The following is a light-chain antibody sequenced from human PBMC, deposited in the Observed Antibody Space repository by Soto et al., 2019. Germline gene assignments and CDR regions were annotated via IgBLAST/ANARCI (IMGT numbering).Light chain of an antibody. CDR2: GAS. J-gene: IGKJ2*03. CDR1: QNIDNN. V-gene: IGKV3-15*01. Sequence: EIVMTQSPATLSVSPGERATLSCRASQNIDNNLAWYQQKLGQTPRLLIYGASTRPTGAPARFSGSGSGTDFTLTISSLQSEDFAVYYCQQYYYWPANSFGQGTKLEIK. CDR3: QQYYYWPANS.